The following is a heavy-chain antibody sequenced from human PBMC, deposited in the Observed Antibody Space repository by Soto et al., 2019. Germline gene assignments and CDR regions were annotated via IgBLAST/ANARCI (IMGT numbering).Heavy chain of an antibody. CDR3: AKAAAGYGYAMGALDI. J-gene: IGHJ3*02. D-gene: IGHD5-18*01. V-gene: IGHV3-30*18. CDR1: GFTFDSYG. Sequence: QVQLVESGGGVVQPGRSLRLSCVASGFTFDSYGMHWVRQTPGKGLEWVAVISYDGSTKYYEDSVKGRFTVSRDNSKNTMYLQMNSLRAEDTAVYHCAKAAAGYGYAMGALDIWGQGTMVTVSS. CDR2: ISYDGSTK.